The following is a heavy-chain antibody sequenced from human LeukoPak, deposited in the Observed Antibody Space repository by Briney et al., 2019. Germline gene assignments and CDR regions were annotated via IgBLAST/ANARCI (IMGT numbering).Heavy chain of an antibody. Sequence: GGSLRLSCAASGFTFSNYAMSWVRQAPGKGLEWVSAISGSGGSTYYADSVKGRFTISRDNSKNTLYLQMNSLRAEDTAVYYCAKGLVAYCGGDCYSVDYWGQGTLVTVSS. CDR2: ISGSGGST. D-gene: IGHD2-21*02. V-gene: IGHV3-23*01. CDR1: GFTFSNYA. CDR3: AKGLVAYCGGDCYSVDY. J-gene: IGHJ4*02.